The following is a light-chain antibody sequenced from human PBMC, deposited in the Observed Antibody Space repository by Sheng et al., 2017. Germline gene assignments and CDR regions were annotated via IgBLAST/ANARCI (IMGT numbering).Light chain of an antibody. Sequence: DIQMTQSPSSLSASVGDRVTITCRASQGISGYLAWFQQKPGKVPRRLIYAAASLQSGVPSRFSGSASGTEFTLTINSLQPEDFATYYCLQYNDFPWTFGQGTKVDI. CDR2: AAA. J-gene: IGKJ1*01. V-gene: IGKV1-17*03. CDR3: LQYNDFPWT. CDR1: QGISGY.